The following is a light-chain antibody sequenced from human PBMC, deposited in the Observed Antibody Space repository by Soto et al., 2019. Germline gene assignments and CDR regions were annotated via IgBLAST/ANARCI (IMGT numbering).Light chain of an antibody. Sequence: QSVLTQPPSASGTPGQRVTISCSGSSSNIGSNTVNWYQQLPGTAPKLLIYSNNQRTSGVPDRFSGSKPGTSASLAISGLQSEDEADYYCAAWDDSLNGLYVFGTGTKLTVL. CDR1: SSNIGSNT. V-gene: IGLV1-44*01. J-gene: IGLJ1*01. CDR3: AAWDDSLNGLYV. CDR2: SNN.